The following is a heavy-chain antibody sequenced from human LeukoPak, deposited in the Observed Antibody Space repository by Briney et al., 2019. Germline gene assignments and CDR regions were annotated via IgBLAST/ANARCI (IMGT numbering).Heavy chain of an antibody. CDR2: IYTSGST. Sequence: SETLSLTCTVSGGSISSGSYYWRWIRQPAGKGLEWIGRIYTSGSTNYNPSLKSRVTISVDTSKNQFSLKLSSVTAADTAVYYCAREYYYGSGMDYWGQGTLVTVSS. J-gene: IGHJ4*02. V-gene: IGHV4-61*02. CDR3: AREYYYGSGMDY. D-gene: IGHD3-10*01. CDR1: GGSISSGSYY.